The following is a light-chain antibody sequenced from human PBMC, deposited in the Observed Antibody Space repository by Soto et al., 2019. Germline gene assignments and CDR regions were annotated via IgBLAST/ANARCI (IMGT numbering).Light chain of an antibody. J-gene: IGKJ2*01. V-gene: IGKV3-15*01. CDR2: GAS. Sequence: IVVTPSPATLSVSPGEKTTLPCRASQSVSSNLAWYQQKPGQAPRLLIYGASTRATGIPARFSGSGSGTEFTLTISSLQSEDFAVYYCQQYNNWPYTFGQGTKLEIK. CDR3: QQYNNWPYT. CDR1: QSVSSN.